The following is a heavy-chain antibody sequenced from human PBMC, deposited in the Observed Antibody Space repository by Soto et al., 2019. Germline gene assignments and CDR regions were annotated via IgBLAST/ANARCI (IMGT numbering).Heavy chain of an antibody. D-gene: IGHD6-13*01. CDR2: IKSKTDGGTT. CDR3: TTEGRIAAAGDYYYYGMDV. J-gene: IGHJ6*02. CDR1: GFTFSNAW. Sequence: GGSLRLSCAASGFTFSNAWMNWVRQAPGKGLEWVGRIKSKTDGGTTDYAAPVKGRFTISRDDSKNTLYLQMNSLKTEDTAVYYCTTEGRIAAAGDYYYYGMDVWGQGTTVTVSS. V-gene: IGHV3-15*07.